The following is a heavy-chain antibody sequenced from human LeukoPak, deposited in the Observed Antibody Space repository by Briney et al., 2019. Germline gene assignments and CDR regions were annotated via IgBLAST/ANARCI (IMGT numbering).Heavy chain of an antibody. CDR1: GGSFSGYY. V-gene: IGHV4-34*01. J-gene: IGHJ4*02. CDR3: ARGWVRGVTHFDY. Sequence: PSETLSLTCAVYGGSFSGYYWSWIRQPPGKGLEWGGEINHSGSTNYNPSLKSRVTISVDTSKNQFSLKLSSVTAADTAVYYCARGWVRGVTHFDYWGQGILVTVSS. D-gene: IGHD3-10*01. CDR2: INHSGST.